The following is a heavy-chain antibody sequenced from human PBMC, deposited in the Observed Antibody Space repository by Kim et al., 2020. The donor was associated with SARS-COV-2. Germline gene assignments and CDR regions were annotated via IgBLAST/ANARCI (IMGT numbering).Heavy chain of an antibody. D-gene: IGHD7-27*01. CDR3: ARESLGGLGNDYYYGMDV. CDR1: GGSISSCY. CDR2: IYYSGST. V-gene: IGHV4-59*13. J-gene: IGHJ6*02. Sequence: SETLSLTCTVSGGSISSCYWSWIRQPPGKGLEWIGYIYYSGSTNYNPSLKSRVTISVDTSKNQFSLKLSSVTAADTAVYYCARESLGGLGNDYYYGMDVWGQGTTVTVSS.